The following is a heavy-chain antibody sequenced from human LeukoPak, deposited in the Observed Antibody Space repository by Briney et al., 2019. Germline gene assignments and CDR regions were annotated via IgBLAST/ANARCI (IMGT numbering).Heavy chain of an antibody. CDR3: ARLGSGSYRPEGFDP. CDR2: IYPGDSDT. D-gene: IGHD3-10*01. CDR1: GYTFHSYW. J-gene: IGHJ5*02. Sequence: GESLKISCKGSGYTFHSYWIAWVRQMPGKGLEWMGIIYPGDSDTRYSPSFQGQVTISADKSIRTAYLQWSSLKASDTAMYYCARLGSGSYRPEGFDPWGQGTLVTVSS. V-gene: IGHV5-51*01.